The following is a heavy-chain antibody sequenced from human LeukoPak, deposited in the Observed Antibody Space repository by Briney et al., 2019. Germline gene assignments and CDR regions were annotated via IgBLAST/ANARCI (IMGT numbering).Heavy chain of an antibody. CDR2: IYSGDSDT. CDR3: ARHVPLIRYFDWLLWDMMPDI. Sequence: GESLKISCKGSGYSFTSYWIGWVRQMPGKGLEWMGIIYSGDSDTRYSPSFQGQVTISADKSISTAYLQWSSLKASDTAIYYCARHVPLIRYFDWLLWDMMPDIWGQGTMVTVSS. V-gene: IGHV5-51*01. D-gene: IGHD3-9*01. J-gene: IGHJ3*02. CDR1: GYSFTSYW.